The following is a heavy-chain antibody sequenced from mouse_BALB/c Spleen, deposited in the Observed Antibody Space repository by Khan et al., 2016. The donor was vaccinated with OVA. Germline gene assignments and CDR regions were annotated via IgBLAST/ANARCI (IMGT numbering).Heavy chain of an antibody. J-gene: IGHJ3*01. Sequence: EVELVESGGGLVKPGGSLKLSCAASGFTFSSYTMSWVRQTPEKRLEWVATISSGGDNTYYPDSVKGRFTISSDHAKNNLYLQMSSLRSEYTALYYCARSNYGTFAYWGQGTLVTVSA. CDR2: ISSGGDNT. V-gene: IGHV5-9*03. D-gene: IGHD2-1*01. CDR1: GFTFSSYT. CDR3: ARSNYGTFAY.